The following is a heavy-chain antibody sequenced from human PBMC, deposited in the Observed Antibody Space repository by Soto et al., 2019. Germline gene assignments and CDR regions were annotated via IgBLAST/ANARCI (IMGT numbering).Heavy chain of an antibody. CDR3: ARQTLPTDYYYYGMDV. J-gene: IGHJ6*02. Sequence: GESLKISCKGSGYSFTSYWIGWVRQMPGKGLEWMGIIYPGDSDTRYSPSFQGQVTISADKSISTAYLQWSSLKASDTAMYYCARQTLPTDYYYYGMDVWGQGTTVTVSS. CDR1: GYSFTSYW. CDR2: IYPGDSDT. D-gene: IGHD1-1*01. V-gene: IGHV5-51*01.